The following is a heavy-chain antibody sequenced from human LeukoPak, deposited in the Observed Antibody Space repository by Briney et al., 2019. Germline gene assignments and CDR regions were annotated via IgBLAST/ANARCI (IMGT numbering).Heavy chain of an antibody. D-gene: IGHD2/OR15-2a*01. J-gene: IGHJ5*02. CDR2: VSAYNGKT. CDR3: ARGDTFLPTHYFDP. CDR1: GYTFTRYY. V-gene: IGHV1-18*04. Sequence: ASVRVSCKASGYTFTRYYVHWVRQAPGQGLEWMGWVSAYNGKTNYAQSLQDRVTMTTDTSTSTVYMELRSLRSDDTALYYCARGDTFLPTHYFDPWGQGTLVTVSS.